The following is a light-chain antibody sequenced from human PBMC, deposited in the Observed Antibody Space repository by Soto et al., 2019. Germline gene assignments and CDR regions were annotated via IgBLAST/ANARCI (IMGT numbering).Light chain of an antibody. CDR2: SNN. J-gene: IGLJ2*01. V-gene: IGLV1-44*01. Sequence: QSALTQPPSASGTPGQTVTISCSGSSSNIGNNAVNWYQQLPGTAPKFLISSNNQRSSGVPDRFSGSKSGTSVFLAISGLQSEDEADYYCGAWDDSLRGPVFGGGTKLTVL. CDR1: SSNIGNNA. CDR3: GAWDDSLRGPV.